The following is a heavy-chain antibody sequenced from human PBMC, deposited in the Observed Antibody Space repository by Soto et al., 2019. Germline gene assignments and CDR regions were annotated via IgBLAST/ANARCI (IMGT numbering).Heavy chain of an antibody. CDR2: IYTSGTN. CDR3: AFVYPAVHTDL. V-gene: IGHV4-4*07. J-gene: IGHJ2*01. Sequence: WSWNQQSTGKGLEWIGRIYTSGTNNYNPSLKSRVTMSVDTSKNQVSLKLSSVPAADTAVYYCAFVYPAVHTDL. D-gene: IGHD1-20*01.